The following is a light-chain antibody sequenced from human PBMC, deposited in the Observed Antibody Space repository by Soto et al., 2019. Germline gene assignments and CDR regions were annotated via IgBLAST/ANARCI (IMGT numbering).Light chain of an antibody. CDR3: LQHYNFPYT. V-gene: IGKV1-6*01. CDR2: AAS. Sequence: AIQMTQSPSSLSASVGDRVTITCRASQGIRNDLGWYQQRPGKAPKLLIYAASSLQSGVPSRFSGGGSGTDFTLTICSLQPEDFASYYCLQHYNFPYTFGQGTKLEIK. CDR1: QGIRND. J-gene: IGKJ2*01.